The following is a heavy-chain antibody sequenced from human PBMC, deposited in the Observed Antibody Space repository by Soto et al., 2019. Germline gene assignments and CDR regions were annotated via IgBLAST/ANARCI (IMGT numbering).Heavy chain of an antibody. D-gene: IGHD3-10*01. J-gene: IGHJ6*03. CDR2: INDSGDI. Sequence: QVQLRQWGAGLLKPSETLSLTCAVYGGSFSGYQWSWIRQTPGKGLEWIGGINDSGDINYNPSLKSRVTILVDSPKKQISLRLSSVAAADTAVYYCPRGLILWFGELSRRGGYYYYMDVWGKGTTVTVSS. V-gene: IGHV4-34*01. CDR3: PRGLILWFGELSRRGGYYYYMDV. CDR1: GGSFSGYQ.